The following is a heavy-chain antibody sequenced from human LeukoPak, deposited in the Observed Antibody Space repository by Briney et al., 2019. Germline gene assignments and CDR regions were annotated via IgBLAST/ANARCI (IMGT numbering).Heavy chain of an antibody. D-gene: IGHD3-10*01. V-gene: IGHV4-38-2*02. J-gene: IGHJ4*02. CDR3: ARVYYYGSGSNFFDY. CDR2: ISHSGTT. Sequence: PSETLSLTCIVSGFSINIGYYWGWIRQPPGKGLEWIGSISHSGTTYYNPSLKSRVIISVDTSKNQFSLKLNSVTAADTALYYCARVYYYGSGSNFFDYWGQGTLVTVSS. CDR1: GFSINIGYY.